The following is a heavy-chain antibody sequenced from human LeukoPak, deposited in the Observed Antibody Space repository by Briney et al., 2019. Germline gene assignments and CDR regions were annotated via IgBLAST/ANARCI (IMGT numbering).Heavy chain of an antibody. Sequence: SETLSLTCTVSGGSISSSSYYWGWIRQPPGKGLEWIGSIYYSGSTYYNPSLKSRVTISVDTSKNQFSLKLSSVTAADTAVYYCARDGGARGYDFWSGYQNKRPQGGFDPWGQGTLVTVSS. J-gene: IGHJ5*02. CDR2: IYYSGST. V-gene: IGHV4-39*02. D-gene: IGHD3-3*01. CDR1: GGSISSSSYY. CDR3: ARDGGARGYDFWSGYQNKRPQGGFDP.